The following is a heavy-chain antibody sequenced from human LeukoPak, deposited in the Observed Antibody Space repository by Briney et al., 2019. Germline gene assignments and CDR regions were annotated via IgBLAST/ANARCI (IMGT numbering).Heavy chain of an antibody. CDR3: ARQSGYSYGYAFDY. V-gene: IGHV4-59*01. J-gene: IGHJ4*02. CDR2: IYYSGST. D-gene: IGHD5-18*01. CDR1: GGSISSYY. Sequence: SETLSVTCTVSGGSISSYYWSWIRQPPGKGLEWIGYIYYSGSTNYNPSLKSRVTISVDTSKNQFSLKLSSVTAADTAVYYCARQSGYSYGYAFDYWGQGTRVTVSS.